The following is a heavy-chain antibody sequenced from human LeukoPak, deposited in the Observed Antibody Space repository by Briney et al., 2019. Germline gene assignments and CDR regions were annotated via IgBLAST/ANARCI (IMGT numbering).Heavy chain of an antibody. CDR2: IYYSGNT. CDR1: GGSISSGDYY. Sequence: SESLSLTCTVSGGSISSGDYYWSWIRQPPGKGLGWIGYIYYSGNTYYNPSLKSRVTISVDTSKNQFSLKLSSVTAADTAVYYCARGKGDYWGQGTLVTVSS. V-gene: IGHV4-30-4*01. J-gene: IGHJ4*02. CDR3: ARGKGDY.